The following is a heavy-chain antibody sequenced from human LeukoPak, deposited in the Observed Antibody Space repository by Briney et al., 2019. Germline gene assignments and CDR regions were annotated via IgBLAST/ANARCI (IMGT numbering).Heavy chain of an antibody. CDR3: ARANFLYCSSSTCLFDY. Sequence: ASVKVSCKASGYTFTDYYMHWVRQAPGQGFEWMGWINPNYGDRNYAQKFQGRVTMTRDTSISTAHMEVSRLRSDDTAVYYCARANFLYCSSSTCLFDYWGQGTLVTVSS. J-gene: IGHJ4*02. V-gene: IGHV1-2*02. CDR1: GYTFTDYY. CDR2: INPNYGDR. D-gene: IGHD2-2*01.